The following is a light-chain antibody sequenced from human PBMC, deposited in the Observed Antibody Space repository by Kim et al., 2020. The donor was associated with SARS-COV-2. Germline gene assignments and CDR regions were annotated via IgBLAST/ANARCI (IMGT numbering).Light chain of an antibody. J-gene: IGLJ3*02. V-gene: IGLV3-21*04. CDR1: NIGSKS. CDR2: YDS. Sequence: YELTQPPSVSVAPGKTARITCGGNNIGSKSVHWYQQKPGQAPVLVIYYDSDRPSGIPERFSGSNSGHTATLTLSRVEAGDEADYYCQVWDSSSDHPEVF. CDR3: QVWDSSSDHPEV.